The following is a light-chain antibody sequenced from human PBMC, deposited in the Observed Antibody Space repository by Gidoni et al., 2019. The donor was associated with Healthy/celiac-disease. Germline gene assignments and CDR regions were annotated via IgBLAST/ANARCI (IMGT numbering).Light chain of an antibody. Sequence: TPLSLSPSSLSTSAGDRATITCRASQSIRIDLGWYQQKPGKAPRLLIYSASTLQSGVPSRFSGSGSGTDFTLTISSLQPEDFATYYCLQDYNYPHTFGQGTKLEIK. V-gene: IGKV1-6*01. J-gene: IGKJ2*01. CDR3: LQDYNYPHT. CDR1: QSIRID. CDR2: SAS.